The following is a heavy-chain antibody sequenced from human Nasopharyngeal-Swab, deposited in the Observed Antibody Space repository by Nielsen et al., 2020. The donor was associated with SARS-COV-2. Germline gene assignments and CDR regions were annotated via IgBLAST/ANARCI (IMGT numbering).Heavy chain of an antibody. J-gene: IGHJ6*02. V-gene: IGHV3-74*01. D-gene: IGHD2-15*01. CDR3: ARGWQLEEDGMDV. Sequence: GRSLRPSWAPSGFTFSSYWMHWVRQAPGKGLVWVSRINSDGSSTSYADSVKGRFTLPRDNARNTLYLQMNSLRAEDTAVYYCARGWQLEEDGMDVWGQGTTVTVSS. CDR1: GFTFSSYW. CDR2: INSDGSST.